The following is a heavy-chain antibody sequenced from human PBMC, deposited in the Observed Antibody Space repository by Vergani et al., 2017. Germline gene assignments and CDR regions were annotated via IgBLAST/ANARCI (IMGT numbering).Heavy chain of an antibody. CDR1: GFTFRDFY. Sequence: QVQLVESAGTLVKPGGSLRLSCAASGFTFRDFYMTWIRQVPGKGLEWVSHISDSGTSINYADSVKGRFTVSRDNAKKSLYLQMNSLRTQDTAVYYCAKAGLGTSGGLQYHFNMDLRGKGTTVT. V-gene: IGHV3-11*04. D-gene: IGHD3-16*01. J-gene: IGHJ6*03. CDR3: AKAGLGTSGGLQYHFNMDL. CDR2: ISDSGTSI.